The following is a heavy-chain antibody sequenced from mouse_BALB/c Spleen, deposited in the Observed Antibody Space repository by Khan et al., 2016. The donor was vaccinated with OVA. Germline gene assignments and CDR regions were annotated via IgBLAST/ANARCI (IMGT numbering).Heavy chain of an antibody. CDR3: AKDRGYYAVDY. CDR2: IWGDGNT. V-gene: IGHV2-3*01. J-gene: IGHJ4*01. CDR1: GFSLTSYG. Sequence: QVQLKESGPGLVAPSQSLSITCTVSGFSLTSYGVSWVRQPPGKGLEWLGVIWGDGNTNFHSALRSRLSISKDNSKCQVFLKLNSLQTDDTATYYGAKDRGYYAVDYWGQGTSVTVSS.